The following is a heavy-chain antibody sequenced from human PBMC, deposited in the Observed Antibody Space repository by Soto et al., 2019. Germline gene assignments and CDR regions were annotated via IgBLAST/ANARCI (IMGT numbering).Heavy chain of an antibody. CDR1: GFTFSSYA. D-gene: IGHD6-13*01. J-gene: IGHJ6*02. Sequence: EVQLLESGGGLVQPGGSLRLSCAASGFTFSSYAMSWVRQAPGKGLEWVSDISGSGGSTYYADSVKGRFTISRDNSKNTLYLQMNSLRAKDTAVYYCAKALVAEPDYYYYGMDVWGQGTTVTVSS. CDR2: ISGSGGST. V-gene: IGHV3-23*01. CDR3: AKALVAEPDYYYYGMDV.